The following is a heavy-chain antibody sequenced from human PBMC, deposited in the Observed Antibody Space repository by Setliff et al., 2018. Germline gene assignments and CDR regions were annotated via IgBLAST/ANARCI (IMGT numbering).Heavy chain of an antibody. D-gene: IGHD3-22*01. Sequence: ETLSLTCTVSGDSISTYYWSWIRRPAGKGLEWIGRVFVDGSTNYNPSLRSRVTMSVDTSKNQFSLKLTSVTAADTAIYYCARDTSSDWAAWFDPWSQGILVTVS. CDR2: VFVDGST. CDR1: GDSISTYY. V-gene: IGHV4-4*07. CDR3: ARDTSSDWAAWFDP. J-gene: IGHJ5*02.